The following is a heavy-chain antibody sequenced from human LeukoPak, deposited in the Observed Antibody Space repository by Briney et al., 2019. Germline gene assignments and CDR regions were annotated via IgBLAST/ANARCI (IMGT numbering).Heavy chain of an antibody. Sequence: QTLSLTCAISGDSVSSNSVAWQWIRHSPSRGLEWLGRTYYRSKWYNDYAVSVNSRITINPDTSKNQFSLQLNSVTPEDTAVYYCAKTSRGGFDYWGQGTLVTVSS. D-gene: IGHD3-10*01. CDR3: AKTSRGGFDY. J-gene: IGHJ4*02. CDR2: TYYRSKWYN. CDR1: GDSVSSNSVA. V-gene: IGHV6-1*01.